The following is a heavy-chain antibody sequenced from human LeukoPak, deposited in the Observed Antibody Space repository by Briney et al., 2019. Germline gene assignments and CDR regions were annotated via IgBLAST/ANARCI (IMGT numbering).Heavy chain of an antibody. CDR3: ARDHSNWNYAPDF. V-gene: IGHV1-18*01. CDR2: ISASNGNT. Sequence: ASVKVSRKASGYTFTRYGISWVRQAPGHGLQWLGWISASNGNTNYAQKFRDRVTMSTDTSTGTAYLDVRSLTSDDTAVYYCARDHSNWNYAPDFWGQGTLVIVSS. J-gene: IGHJ4*02. CDR1: GYTFTRYG. D-gene: IGHD1-7*01.